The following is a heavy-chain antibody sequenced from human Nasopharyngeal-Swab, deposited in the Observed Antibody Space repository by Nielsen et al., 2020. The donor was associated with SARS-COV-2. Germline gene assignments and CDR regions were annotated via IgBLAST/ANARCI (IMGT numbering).Heavy chain of an antibody. J-gene: IGHJ4*02. V-gene: IGHV6-1*01. D-gene: IGHD3-3*01. Sequence: QTPSLTCAISGDSVSSHSAGWNWIRQSPSRGLEWLGRTLYRSKWYNDYAESVKSRIAVNPDTSKNQFSLQLNSVTPEDTAVYYCARGRDFSFDSWGQGTLVTASS. CDR1: GDSVSSHSAG. CDR2: TLYRSKWYN. CDR3: ARGRDFSFDS.